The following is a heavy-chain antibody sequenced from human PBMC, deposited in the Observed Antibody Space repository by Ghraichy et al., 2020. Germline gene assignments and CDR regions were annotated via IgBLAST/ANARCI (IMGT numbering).Heavy chain of an antibody. J-gene: IGHJ4*02. CDR3: ARTVVKYYSDS. CDR2: MNSGGGDT. Sequence: GGSLRLSCAASGFTLSRNAMSWVRQAPGKGLEWVSVMNSGGGDTYYADSVKGRFTISGDNSKNTLYLQMNSLRAEDTAVYYCARTVVKYYSDSWGQGTLVTVSS. V-gene: IGHV3-23*01. CDR1: GFTLSRNA. D-gene: IGHD1-14*01.